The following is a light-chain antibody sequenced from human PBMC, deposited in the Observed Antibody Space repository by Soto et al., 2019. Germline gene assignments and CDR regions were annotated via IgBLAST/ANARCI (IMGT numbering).Light chain of an antibody. V-gene: IGKV1-39*01. CDR3: QQTYSIPLT. CDR1: QTINNY. J-gene: IGKJ4*02. CDR2: AAY. Sequence: DIQMTQSPSSLSASLGERATTTCRTSQTINNYLNWYQQKPGRAPKLLIYAAYNLQSGVPSRFSGSGSGTDFTLASSALQPDDFATYFCQQTYSIPLTFGGGTKVDI.